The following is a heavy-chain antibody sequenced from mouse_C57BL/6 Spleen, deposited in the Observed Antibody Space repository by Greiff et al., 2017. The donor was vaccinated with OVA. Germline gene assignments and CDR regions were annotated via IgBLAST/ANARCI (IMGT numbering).Heavy chain of an antibody. V-gene: IGHV1-50*01. CDR2: IDPSDSYT. D-gene: IGHD1-1*01. J-gene: IGHJ4*01. CDR1: GYTFTSYW. CDR3: ARRGYGSSYAMDY. Sequence: VQLQQPGAELVKPGASVKLSCKASGYTFTSYWMQWVKQRPGQGLAWIGEIDPSDSYTNYNQKFKGKATLTVDTSSSTAYMQLSSLTSEDSAVYYCARRGYGSSYAMDYWGQGTSVTVSS.